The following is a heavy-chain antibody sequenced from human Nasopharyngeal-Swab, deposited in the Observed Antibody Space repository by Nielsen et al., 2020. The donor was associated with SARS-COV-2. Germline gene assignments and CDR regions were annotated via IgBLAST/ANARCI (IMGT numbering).Heavy chain of an antibody. CDR1: LGTFISYA. D-gene: IGHD2-21*01. CDR2: IIPIFGTA. CDR3: AREAYGDDAFDI. Sequence: SVTVSCKASLGTFISYAISWARQAPGQGLEWMGGIIPIFGTANYAQKFQGRVTLTADKSTSTAYMELSSLRSEDTAVYYCAREAYGDDAFDIWGQGTMVTVSS. V-gene: IGHV1-69*06. J-gene: IGHJ3*02.